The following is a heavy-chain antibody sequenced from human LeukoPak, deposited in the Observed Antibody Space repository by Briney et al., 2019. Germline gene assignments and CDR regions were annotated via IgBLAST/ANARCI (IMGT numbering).Heavy chain of an antibody. D-gene: IGHD5-24*01. V-gene: IGHV3-30-3*01. Sequence: GGSLRLSCAASGFTFSSYAMHWVRQAPGKGLEWVAVISYDGSNKYYADSVKGRFTISRDNSKNTLYLQMNSLRAGDTAVYYCARDPHGYNSYFDYWGQGTLVTVSS. J-gene: IGHJ4*02. CDR3: ARDPHGYNSYFDY. CDR1: GFTFSSYA. CDR2: ISYDGSNK.